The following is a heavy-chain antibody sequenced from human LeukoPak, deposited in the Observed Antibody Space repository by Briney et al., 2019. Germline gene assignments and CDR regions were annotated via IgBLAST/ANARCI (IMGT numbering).Heavy chain of an antibody. CDR2: IKQDGSEK. J-gene: IGHJ3*02. CDR3: AREYYSTSGKAFDI. CDR1: GFSFSSYR. V-gene: IGHV3-7*01. Sequence: GGSLRHSCAASGFSFSSYRMSWVRQAPGKGLEWVANIKQDGSEKYSVDSVKGRFTISRDNAKNSLYLQMNNLRAEDTAVYYCAREYYSTSGKAFDIWGQGTMVTVSS. D-gene: IGHD2/OR15-2a*01.